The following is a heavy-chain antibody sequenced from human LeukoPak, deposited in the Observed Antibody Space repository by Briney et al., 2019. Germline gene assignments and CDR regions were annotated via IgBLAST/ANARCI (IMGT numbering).Heavy chain of an antibody. D-gene: IGHD6-13*01. Sequence: SETLSLTCAVYGGSFSGYYWSWIRQPPGKRLEWIGEINHSGSTNYNPSLKSRVTISVDTSKNQFSLKLSSVTAADTAVYYCARHMPPRGIAAAPLDYWGQGTLATVSS. J-gene: IGHJ4*02. V-gene: IGHV4-34*01. CDR3: ARHMPPRGIAAAPLDY. CDR1: GGSFSGYY. CDR2: INHSGST.